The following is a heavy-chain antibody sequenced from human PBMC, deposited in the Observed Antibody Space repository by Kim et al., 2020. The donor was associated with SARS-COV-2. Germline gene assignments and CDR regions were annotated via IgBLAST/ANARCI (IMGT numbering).Heavy chain of an antibody. CDR2: ISGSGGST. CDR1: GFTFSSYA. CDR3: AKSADDYGDYGDLSVAFDI. D-gene: IGHD4-17*01. V-gene: IGHV3-23*01. J-gene: IGHJ3*02. Sequence: GGSLRLSCAASGFTFSSYAMSWVRQAPGKGLEWVSAISGSGGSTYYADSVKGRFTISRDNSKNTLYLQMNSLRAEDTAVYYCAKSADDYGDYGDLSVAFDIWGQGTMVTVSS.